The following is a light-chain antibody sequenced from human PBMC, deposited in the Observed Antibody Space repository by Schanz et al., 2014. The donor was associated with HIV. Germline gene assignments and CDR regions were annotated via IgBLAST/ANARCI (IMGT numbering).Light chain of an antibody. J-gene: IGKJ1*01. CDR1: QSVSDNY. CDR3: QQYNNWPRT. V-gene: IGKV3D-15*01. CDR2: DAS. Sequence: EIVLTQSPATLSLSPGERATLSCRASQSVSDNYLAWYQQRPGQAPRLLIYDASSRATGIPARFSGNGSGTEFTLTISSLQSEDFAVYYCQQYNNWPRTFGQGTKVEF.